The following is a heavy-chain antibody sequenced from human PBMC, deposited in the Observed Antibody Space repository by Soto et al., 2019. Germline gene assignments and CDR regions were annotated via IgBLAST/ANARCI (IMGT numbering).Heavy chain of an antibody. CDR3: ARGDYGDYGYYYYGMDV. J-gene: IGHJ6*02. D-gene: IGHD4-17*01. Sequence: QVQLVESGGGVVQPGRSLRLSCAASGFTFSSYAMHWVRQAPGKGLEWVAVISYDGSNKHYADSVKGRFTISRDNSKNTLYLQMNSLRAEDTAVYYCARGDYGDYGYYYYGMDVWGQGTTVTVSS. CDR2: ISYDGSNK. CDR1: GFTFSSYA. V-gene: IGHV3-30-3*01.